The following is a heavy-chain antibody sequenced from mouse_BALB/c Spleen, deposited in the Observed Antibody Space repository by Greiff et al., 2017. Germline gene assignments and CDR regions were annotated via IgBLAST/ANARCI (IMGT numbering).Heavy chain of an antibody. J-gene: IGHJ3*01. CDR3: ARDRTGFAY. CDR1: GFTFSSYG. CDR2: INSNGGST. Sequence: EVQVVESGGGLVQPGGSLKLSCAASGFTFSSYGMSWVRQTPDKRLELVATINSNGGSTYYPDSVKGRFTISRDNAKNTLYLQMSSLKSEDTAMYYCARDRTGFAYWGQGTLVTVSA. V-gene: IGHV5-6-3*01.